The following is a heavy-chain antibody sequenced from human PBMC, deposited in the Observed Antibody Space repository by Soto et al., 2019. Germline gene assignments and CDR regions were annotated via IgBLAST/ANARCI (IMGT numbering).Heavy chain of an antibody. CDR3: AREIAVPARTFGI. V-gene: IGHV3-21*01. J-gene: IGHJ3*02. CDR1: GFTFSSYT. D-gene: IGHD6-19*01. Sequence: GGSLRLSCAASGFTFSSYTMNWVRQAPGKGLEWVSSISSPSNYIYYADSVKGRFTISRDNAKNSLYLQMNSLRAEDTAVYYCAREIAVPARTFGIWGQGTVVTVSS. CDR2: ISSPSNYI.